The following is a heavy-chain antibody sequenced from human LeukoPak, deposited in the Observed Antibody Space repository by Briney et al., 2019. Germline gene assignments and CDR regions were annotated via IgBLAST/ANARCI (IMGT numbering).Heavy chain of an antibody. CDR2: IDSNSGDT. Sequence: ASVKVSCKASGYTFTAYYIHWVRQAPGQGLEWMGWIDSNSGDTNYAQKFQGRVTMTRDTSINTAYMELSRLRSEDTAVYYCARSRVSGSYYGGRGTRDTVSS. V-gene: IGHV1-2*02. CDR1: GYTFTAYY. J-gene: IGHJ4*02. D-gene: IGHD3-10*01. CDR3: ARSRVSGSYY.